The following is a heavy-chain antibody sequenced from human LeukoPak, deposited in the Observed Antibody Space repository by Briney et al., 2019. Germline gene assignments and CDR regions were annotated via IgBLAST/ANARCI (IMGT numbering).Heavy chain of an antibody. CDR1: GGSISSYY. D-gene: IGHD1-26*01. CDR2: IYYSGST. CDR3: ERWAGSYPPHYYGMDV. V-gene: IGHV4-59*08. Sequence: SETLSLTCTVSGGSISSYYWSWIRQPPGKGLEWSGYIYYSGSTNYNTSLKRRATISVDTSKNQFSLKLSSVTAADTGVYYCERWAGSYPPHYYGMDVWGQGTTVTVSS. J-gene: IGHJ6*02.